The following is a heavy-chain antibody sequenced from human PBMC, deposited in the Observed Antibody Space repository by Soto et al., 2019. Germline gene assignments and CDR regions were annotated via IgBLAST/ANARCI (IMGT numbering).Heavy chain of an antibody. Sequence: GGSLRLSCAASGFAFRSYNMNWVRQAPGKGLEWVASISSGSSNIYYADSVKGRFTISRDNAKNSLYLQMDSLRAEDSAVYYCASATVVTATLDFWGQGT. CDR2: ISSGSSNI. J-gene: IGHJ4*02. CDR1: GFAFRSYN. CDR3: ASATVVTATLDF. V-gene: IGHV3-21*01. D-gene: IGHD2-21*02.